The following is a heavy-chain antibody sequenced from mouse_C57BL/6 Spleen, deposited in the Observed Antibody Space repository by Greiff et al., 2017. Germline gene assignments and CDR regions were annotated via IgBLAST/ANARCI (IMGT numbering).Heavy chain of an antibody. CDR3: ARDLLLNAMDY. CDR2: IDPSDSET. D-gene: IGHD2-10*01. V-gene: IGHV1-52*01. J-gene: IGHJ4*01. Sequence: VQLQQPGAELVRPGSSVKLSCKASGYTFTSYWMHWVKQRPIQGLEWIGNIDPSDSETHYNQTFKDKATLTVDKSSSTAYMQLSSLTSEDSAVYYCARDLLLNAMDYWGQGTSVTVSS. CDR1: GYTFTSYW.